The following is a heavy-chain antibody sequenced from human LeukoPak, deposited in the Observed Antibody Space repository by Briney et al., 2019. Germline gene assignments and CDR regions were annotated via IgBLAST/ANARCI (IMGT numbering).Heavy chain of an antibody. CDR1: GGSISSYY. CDR2: IYTSGST. J-gene: IGHJ3*02. D-gene: IGHD5-12*01. CDR3: ARDHRLGSGSFPDAFDI. V-gene: IGHV4-4*07. Sequence: SETLSLTCTVSGGSISSYYWSWIRQPAGKGLEWIGRIYTSGSTNYNPSLKSRVTMSVDTSKNQFSLKLSSVTAADTAVYYCARDHRLGSGSFPDAFDIWGQGTMVTISS.